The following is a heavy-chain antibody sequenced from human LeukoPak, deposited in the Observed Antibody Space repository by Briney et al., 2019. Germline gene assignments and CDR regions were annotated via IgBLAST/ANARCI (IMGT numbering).Heavy chain of an antibody. V-gene: IGHV1-2*02. J-gene: IGHJ4*02. CDR1: GYTFTGYY. CDR3: ARDADGSYYSFDY. Sequence: ASVKVSCKASGYTFTGYYMHWVRQAPGQGLEWMGWINPNSGGTNYAQKFQGRVTMTRDTSVSTAYMELSRLRSDDTAVYYCARDADGSYYSFDYRGQGTLVTVSS. D-gene: IGHD1-26*01. CDR2: INPNSGGT.